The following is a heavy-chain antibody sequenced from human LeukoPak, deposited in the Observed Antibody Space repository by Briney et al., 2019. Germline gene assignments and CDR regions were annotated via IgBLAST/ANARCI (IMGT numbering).Heavy chain of an antibody. CDR2: INPNSGGT. V-gene: IGHV1-2*02. Sequence: GASVKVSCKASGYTFTGYYMHWVRQAPGQGLEWMGWINPNSGGTNYAQKFQGRVTMTRDTSISTAYMELSRLRSDDTAVYYCARGSRGYSGYDKYYFDYWGQGTLVTVSS. CDR1: GYTFTGYY. D-gene: IGHD5-12*01. J-gene: IGHJ4*02. CDR3: ARGSRGYSGYDKYYFDY.